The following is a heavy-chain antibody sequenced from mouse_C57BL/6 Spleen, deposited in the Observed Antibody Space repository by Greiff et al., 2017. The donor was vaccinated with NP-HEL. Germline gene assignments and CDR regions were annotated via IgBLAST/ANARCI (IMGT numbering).Heavy chain of an antibody. CDR3: TLTGTSWFAY. V-gene: IGHV14-4*01. CDR2: IDPENGDT. J-gene: IGHJ3*01. D-gene: IGHD4-1*01. Sequence: EVQLQQSGAELVRPGASVKLSCTASGFNIKDDYMHWVKQRPEQGLEWIGWIDPENGDTEYASKFPGTATITADTSSNTAYLQLSSLTSEDTAVYDCTLTGTSWFAYWGQVTLVTVSA. CDR1: GFNIKDDY.